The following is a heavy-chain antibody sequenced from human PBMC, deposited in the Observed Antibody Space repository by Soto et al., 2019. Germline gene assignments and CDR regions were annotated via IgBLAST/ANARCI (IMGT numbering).Heavy chain of an antibody. D-gene: IGHD3-22*01. V-gene: IGHV4-31*03. J-gene: IGHJ5*02. CDR3: ARYYDSRGYYDWFDP. CDR2: ISYSGST. Sequence: SETLSLTCIVSGGSISSGGLFWTWIRQHPGRGLEWIGYISYSGSTYYNPSLRSRVILSVDTSKSQFSLKLSSVTAADTAVYYCARYYDSRGYYDWFDPWGRGTLVTVSS. CDR1: GGSISSGGLF.